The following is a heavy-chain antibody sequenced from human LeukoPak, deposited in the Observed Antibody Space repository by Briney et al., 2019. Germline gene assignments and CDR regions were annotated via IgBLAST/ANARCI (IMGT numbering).Heavy chain of an antibody. D-gene: IGHD2-2*01. V-gene: IGHV1-69*13. J-gene: IGHJ6*04. Sequence: SVKVSCKASGGTFSSYAISWVRQAPGQGLGWMGGIIPIFGTANYARKFQGRVTITADESTSTAYMELSSLRSEDTAVYYCAREDCSSTSCYEGMDYYYYYGMDVWGKGTTVTVSS. CDR1: GGTFSSYA. CDR3: AREDCSSTSCYEGMDYYYYYGMDV. CDR2: IIPIFGTA.